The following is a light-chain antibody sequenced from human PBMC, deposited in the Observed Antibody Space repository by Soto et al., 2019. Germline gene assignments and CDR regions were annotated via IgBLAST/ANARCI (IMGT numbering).Light chain of an antibody. CDR2: DTS. J-gene: IGKJ2*01. Sequence: EIVLTQSPATLSLSPGERATLSCRASQSVSSYLAWYQQKPGQAPRLLIYDTSNRATGIPARFSGSGSGTDFTITISSLEPEYLAVYYCQQRSNWPLYTFGQGTKLEIK. V-gene: IGKV3-11*01. CDR3: QQRSNWPLYT. CDR1: QSVSSY.